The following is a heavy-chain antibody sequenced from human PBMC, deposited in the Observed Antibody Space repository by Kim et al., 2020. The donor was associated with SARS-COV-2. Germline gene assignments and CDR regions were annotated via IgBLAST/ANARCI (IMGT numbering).Heavy chain of an antibody. J-gene: IGHJ5*02. D-gene: IGHD3-10*01. CDR1: GASISRYY. Sequence: SETLSLTCTVSGASISRYYWSWFRQSTGKGLEWIGYIYYNGDSNYNPSLKSRVTMSVDTSKNQFSLKLTSVTAADTAVYYCGRAVNYDGSETFDPWGQGTLVTVSS. CDR2: IYYNGDS. CDR3: GRAVNYDGSETFDP. V-gene: IGHV4-59*01.